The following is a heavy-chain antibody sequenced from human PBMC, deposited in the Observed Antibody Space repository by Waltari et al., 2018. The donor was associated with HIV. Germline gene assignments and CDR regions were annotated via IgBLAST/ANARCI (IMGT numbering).Heavy chain of an antibody. V-gene: IGHV3-23*01. D-gene: IGHD2-2*01. J-gene: IGHJ6*02. Sequence: EVQLLESGGGLVQPGGSLRLSCAASGFTFRRYAMSWVRQAPGTGLEWVSAISGSGGSTYYADSVKGRFTISRDNSKNTLYLQMNSLRAEDTAVYYCAKAQYQLLVAYYYYGMDVWGQGTTVTVSS. CDR3: AKAQYQLLVAYYYYGMDV. CDR1: GFTFRRYA. CDR2: ISGSGGST.